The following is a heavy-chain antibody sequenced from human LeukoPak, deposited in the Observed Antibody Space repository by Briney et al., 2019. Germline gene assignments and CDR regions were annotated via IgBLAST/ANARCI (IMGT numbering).Heavy chain of an antibody. CDR3: GRGPGYYHGSGSAMDV. Sequence: ASVKVSCKASGYTFTGYYMHWVRRAPGQGLEWMGWINPHSGDTKYAQNFQGRVTMTRDTSINTAYMDLSRLKSDDTAVYYCGRGPGYYHGSGSAMDVWGKGTTVTVSS. CDR1: GYTFTGYY. CDR2: INPHSGDT. V-gene: IGHV1-2*02. D-gene: IGHD3-22*01. J-gene: IGHJ6*03.